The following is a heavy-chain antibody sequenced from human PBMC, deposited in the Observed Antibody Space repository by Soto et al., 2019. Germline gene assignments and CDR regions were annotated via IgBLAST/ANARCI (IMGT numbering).Heavy chain of an antibody. J-gene: IGHJ6*02. D-gene: IGHD6-13*01. Sequence: QVQLVQSGAEVKKPGASVKVSCKASGYTFTSYVISWVRQAPGQGLEWMGWISAYNGNTNYAQKLQGRVTMTTDTSTSTAYMELRSLRSDDTAVYYCSSYREQLVLYGMDVWGQGTTVTVSS. CDR1: GYTFTSYV. V-gene: IGHV1-18*01. CDR2: ISAYNGNT. CDR3: SSYREQLVLYGMDV.